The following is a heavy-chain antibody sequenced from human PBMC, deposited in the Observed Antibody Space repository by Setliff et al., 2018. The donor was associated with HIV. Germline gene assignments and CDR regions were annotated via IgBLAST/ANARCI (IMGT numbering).Heavy chain of an antibody. V-gene: IGHV4-59*01. CDR2: MYYSGGT. CDR1: SGSISSYY. J-gene: IGHJ6*02. Sequence: SETLSLTCNVSSGSISSYYWNWIRQSPGKGLQWIGYMYYSGGTTYNPSLKSRVAISADKSKNQFSLQLSSVTAADTAVYYCARDKRASFDGLDVWGQGTTVTVSS. CDR3: ARDKRASFDGLDV.